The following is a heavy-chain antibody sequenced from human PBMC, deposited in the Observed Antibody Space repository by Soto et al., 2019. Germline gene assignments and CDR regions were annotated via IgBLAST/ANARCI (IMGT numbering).Heavy chain of an antibody. V-gene: IGHV1-58*01. CDR3: AADHVVRGGNSYYYYGMEV. CDR1: GFTFTSSA. Sequence: SVKVSCKASGFTFTSSAVQWVRQARGQRLEWIGWIVVGSGNTNYAQKFQERVTITRDMSTSTAYMELSSLRSEDTAVYYCAADHVVRGGNSYYYYGMEVWGQGTTVSVSS. J-gene: IGHJ6*02. CDR2: IVVGSGNT. D-gene: IGHD3-10*01.